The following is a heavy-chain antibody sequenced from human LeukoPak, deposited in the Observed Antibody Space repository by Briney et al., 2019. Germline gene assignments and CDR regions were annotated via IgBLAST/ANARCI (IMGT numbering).Heavy chain of an antibody. J-gene: IGHJ4*02. Sequence: GGSLILSCAASGFTFSDHYMDWVRQAPGKGLEWVGRSRNKANSYTTEYAASVKGRFTISRDDSKNSLYLQMNSLKTEDTAVYYCARLHSSGWYTDYWGQGTLVTVSS. CDR1: GFTFSDHY. V-gene: IGHV3-72*01. CDR2: SRNKANSYTT. CDR3: ARLHSSGWYTDY. D-gene: IGHD6-19*01.